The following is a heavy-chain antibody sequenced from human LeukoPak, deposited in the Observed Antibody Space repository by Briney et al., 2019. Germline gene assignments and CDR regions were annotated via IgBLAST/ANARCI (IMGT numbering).Heavy chain of an antibody. Sequence: GGSLRLSCAASGFTVSSNYMSWVRQAPGKGLEWVSVIYSGGSTYYADSVKGRFTISRDNSKNTLYLQMNSLRAEDTAVYYCARDFYQGKAYGMDVWSQGTTVTVSS. CDR1: GFTVSSNY. D-gene: IGHD2-2*01. CDR2: IYSGGST. J-gene: IGHJ6*02. CDR3: ARDFYQGKAYGMDV. V-gene: IGHV3-53*01.